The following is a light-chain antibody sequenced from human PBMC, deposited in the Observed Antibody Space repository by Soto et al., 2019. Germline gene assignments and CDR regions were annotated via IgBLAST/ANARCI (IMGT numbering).Light chain of an antibody. CDR1: QSVSSTY. CDR3: QKYGSSPVT. J-gene: IGKJ5*01. V-gene: IGKV3-20*01. Sequence: EIVLTQSPGTLSLSPGERATLSCRASQSVSSTYLAWYQQKPGQPPRLLIYGASSRATGIPDRFSGSGSGTDFTLTITRLESEDLAVYYCQKYGSSPVTFGQGTRLDIK. CDR2: GAS.